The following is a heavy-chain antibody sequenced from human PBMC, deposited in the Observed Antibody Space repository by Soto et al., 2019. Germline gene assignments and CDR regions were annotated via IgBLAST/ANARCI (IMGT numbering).Heavy chain of an antibody. D-gene: IGHD2-2*02. J-gene: IGHJ4*02. Sequence: GGSLRLSCAASGFIFSNAWMNWVHQAPGKGLEWVGRIRNRGQSHIADYAASVKGRFTMSRDDSENSLHLQMNSLKTEDTAVYYGARDTHTALDYWGQGTLVTVSS. CDR3: ARDTHTALDY. CDR2: IRNRGQSHIA. V-gene: IGHV3-72*01. CDR1: GFIFSNAW.